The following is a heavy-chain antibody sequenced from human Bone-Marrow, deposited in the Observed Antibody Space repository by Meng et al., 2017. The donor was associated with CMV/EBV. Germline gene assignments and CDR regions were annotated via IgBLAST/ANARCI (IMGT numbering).Heavy chain of an antibody. Sequence: GESLKISCAASGFTFSSYWMSWVRQAPGKGLEWVANIKQDGSEKYYVDSVKGRFTISRDNAKNSLYLQMNSLRAEDTAVYYCATSMVRGVTPFDYWGQGTLVTVSS. D-gene: IGHD3-10*01. CDR3: ATSMVRGVTPFDY. V-gene: IGHV3-7*01. CDR2: IKQDGSEK. J-gene: IGHJ4*02. CDR1: GFTFSSYW.